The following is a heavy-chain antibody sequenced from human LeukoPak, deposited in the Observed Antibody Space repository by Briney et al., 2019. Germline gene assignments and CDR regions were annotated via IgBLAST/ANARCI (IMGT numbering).Heavy chain of an antibody. J-gene: IGHJ5*02. CDR1: GFTFSNYA. V-gene: IGHV3-23*01. Sequence: PGGSLRLSCSASGFTFSNYAMTWVRQAPGKGLEWVSAISGSDGSTYYADSVKGRFPISRDNSKNTLYLQMNTLRAEDTAVYYCSRGSAIVVIPAAFSWFDPWGQGTLVTASS. CDR3: SRGSAIVVIPAAFSWFDP. CDR2: ISGSDGST. D-gene: IGHD2-2*01.